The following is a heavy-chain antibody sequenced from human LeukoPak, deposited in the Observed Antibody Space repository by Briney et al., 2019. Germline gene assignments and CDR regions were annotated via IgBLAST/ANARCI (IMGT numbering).Heavy chain of an antibody. CDR2: INPNSGGT. Sequence: GASVKVSCKASGYTFTGYYMHWVRQAPGQGLEWMGWINPNSGGTNYAQKFQGRVTMTRDTSISTAYMELSRLRSEDTAVYYCARGRAVAEWIQLWLYYYYMDVWGKGTTVTVSS. D-gene: IGHD5-18*01. V-gene: IGHV1-2*02. CDR3: ARGRAVAEWIQLWLYYYYMDV. CDR1: GYTFTGYY. J-gene: IGHJ6*03.